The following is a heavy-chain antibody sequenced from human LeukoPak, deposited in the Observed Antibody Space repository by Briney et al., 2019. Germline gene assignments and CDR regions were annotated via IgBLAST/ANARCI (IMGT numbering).Heavy chain of an antibody. CDR2: IYYSGST. D-gene: IGHD6-19*01. J-gene: IGHJ4*02. Sequence: SETLSLTCTVSGGSISSSSYYWGWIRQPPGKGLEWIGSIYYSGSTYYNPSLKSRVTISVDTSKNQFSLKLSSVTAADTAVYYCARHSDFYSSGWYYFDYWGQGTLVTVSS. CDR3: ARHSDFYSSGWYYFDY. CDR1: GGSISSSSYY. V-gene: IGHV4-39*01.